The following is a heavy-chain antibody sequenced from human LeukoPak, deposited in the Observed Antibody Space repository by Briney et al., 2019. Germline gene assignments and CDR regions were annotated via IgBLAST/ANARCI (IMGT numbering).Heavy chain of an antibody. CDR2: ICTSGST. CDR1: GGSISSYY. J-gene: IGHJ3*02. CDR3: AREKSSGWYGDAFDI. V-gene: IGHV4-4*07. Sequence: PSETLSLTCTVSGGSISSYYWSWIRQPAGKGLEWIGRICTSGSTNYNPSLKSRVTMSVDTSKNQFSLKLSSVTAADTAVYYCAREKSSGWYGDAFDIWGQGTMVTVSS. D-gene: IGHD6-19*01.